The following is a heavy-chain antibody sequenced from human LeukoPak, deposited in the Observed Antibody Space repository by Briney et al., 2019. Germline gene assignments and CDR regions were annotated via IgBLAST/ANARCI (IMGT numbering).Heavy chain of an antibody. J-gene: IGHJ3*02. CDR3: ARDYDILTGYPHGAFDI. V-gene: IGHV3-20*04. Sequence: GGSLRLSCTASGFTFSDYGMHWVRQPPGKGLEWVSGINWNGGSTGYADSVKGRFTISRDNAKNSLYLQMNSLRAEDTALYYCARDYDILTGYPHGAFDIWGQGTMVTVSS. CDR2: INWNGGST. D-gene: IGHD3-9*01. CDR1: GFTFSDYG.